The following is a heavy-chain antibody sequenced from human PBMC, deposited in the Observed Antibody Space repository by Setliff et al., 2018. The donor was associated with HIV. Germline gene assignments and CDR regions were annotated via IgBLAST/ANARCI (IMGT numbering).Heavy chain of an antibody. CDR1: GGTFGSYA. Sequence: SVKVSCKASGGTFGSYATSWVRQAPGQGLEWLGGIIPIFETTNYAQKFQGRVTITADKSTSTIYMELSSLRSDDTAVYYCTRGQGVHFWVNDAFDIWGQGTMVTVS. J-gene: IGHJ3*02. CDR3: TRGQGVHFWVNDAFDI. V-gene: IGHV1-69*06. D-gene: IGHD3-10*01. CDR2: IIPIFETT.